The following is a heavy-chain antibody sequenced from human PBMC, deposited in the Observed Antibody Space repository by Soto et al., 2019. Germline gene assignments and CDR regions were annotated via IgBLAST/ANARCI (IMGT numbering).Heavy chain of an antibody. D-gene: IGHD2-15*01. CDR1: GFTFSRHY. CDR2: SKPDGSES. V-gene: IGHV3-7*01. Sequence: EVQLAESGGGLVQPGGSLRLSCVASGFTFSRHYMTWVRQAPGKGLESVAKSKPDGSESYYVDSVRGRFTFSRDHAKNSLSLQMTSLRDEDTAVYYCAIEEWWRVEFWGQGTLVTVSS. J-gene: IGHJ4*02. CDR3: AIEEWWRVEF.